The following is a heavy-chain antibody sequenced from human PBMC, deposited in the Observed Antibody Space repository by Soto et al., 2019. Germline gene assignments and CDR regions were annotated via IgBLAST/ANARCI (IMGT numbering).Heavy chain of an antibody. CDR3: ALRYCSSTSCYTRGSYYYYGMDV. CDR2: IIPIFGTA. Sequence: QVQLVQSGAEVKKPGSSVKVSCKASGGTFSSYAISWVRQAPGQGLKWMGGIIPIFGTANYAQKFQGRVTNTADESTRTAYMELSSLRSEDTAVYYCALRYCSSTSCYTRGSYYYYGMDVWGQGTTVTVSS. CDR1: GGTFSSYA. V-gene: IGHV1-69*01. D-gene: IGHD2-2*02. J-gene: IGHJ6*02.